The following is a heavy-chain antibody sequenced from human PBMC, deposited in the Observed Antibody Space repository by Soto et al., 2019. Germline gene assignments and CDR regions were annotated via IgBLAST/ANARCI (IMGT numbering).Heavy chain of an antibody. CDR2: ISGSGGST. V-gene: IGHV3-23*01. CDR1: GFTFRSYA. CDR3: AKKREEVLLWFGEQSSAPRYYFDY. J-gene: IGHJ4*02. D-gene: IGHD3-10*01. Sequence: GGSMGLSSAASGFTFRSYAMSWVRQAPGKGLEWVSAISGSGGSTYYADSVKGRFTISRDNSKNTLYLQMNSLRAEDTAVYYCAKKREEVLLWFGEQSSAPRYYFDYWGQGTLVTVSS.